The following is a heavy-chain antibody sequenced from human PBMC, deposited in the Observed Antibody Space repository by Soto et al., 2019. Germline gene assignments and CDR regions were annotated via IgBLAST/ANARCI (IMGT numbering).Heavy chain of an antibody. Sequence: QVQLVQSGAEVKKPGASVKVSCKASGYTFTSYGISWVRQATGQGLEWMGWISAYNGNTNYAQKLQGRVTMTTDTSTSTAYMELRSLRSDDTAVYYCARDCSSTSCYWRHDAFDIWGQGTMVTVSS. J-gene: IGHJ3*02. CDR2: ISAYNGNT. CDR3: ARDCSSTSCYWRHDAFDI. V-gene: IGHV1-18*01. D-gene: IGHD2-2*01. CDR1: GYTFTSYG.